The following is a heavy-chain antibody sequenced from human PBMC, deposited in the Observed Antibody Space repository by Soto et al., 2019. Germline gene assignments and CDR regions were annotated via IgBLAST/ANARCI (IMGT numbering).Heavy chain of an antibody. CDR1: GGSISSGDYY. D-gene: IGHD4-4*01. J-gene: IGHJ4*02. CDR3: ARVASNYVPSYFDY. Sequence: SETLSLTCTVSGGSISSGDYYWSWIRQPPGKGLEWIGYIYYSGSTYYNPSLKSRVTISVDTSKNQFSLKLSSVTAADTAVYYCARVASNYVPSYFDYWGQGTLVTVSS. V-gene: IGHV4-30-4*01. CDR2: IYYSGST.